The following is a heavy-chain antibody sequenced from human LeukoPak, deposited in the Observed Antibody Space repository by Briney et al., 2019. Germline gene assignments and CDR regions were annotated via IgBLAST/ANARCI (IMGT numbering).Heavy chain of an antibody. J-gene: IGHJ4*02. CDR2: ISWNSGSI. Sequence: QPGRSLRLSCAASGFTFDDYAMHWVRQAPGKGLEWVSGISWNSGSIGYADSVKGRFTISRDNAKNSLYLQMNSLRAEDTALYYCAKVKRSGSSEFFDYWGQGTLVTVSS. CDR3: AKVKRSGSSEFFDY. V-gene: IGHV3-9*01. D-gene: IGHD3-10*01. CDR1: GFTFDDYA.